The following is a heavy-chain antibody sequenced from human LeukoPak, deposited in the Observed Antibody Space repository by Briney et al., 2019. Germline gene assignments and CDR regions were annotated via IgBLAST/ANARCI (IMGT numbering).Heavy chain of an antibody. D-gene: IGHD2/OR15-2a*01. J-gene: IGHJ3*02. Sequence: SETLSLTCTVSGGSISSYYWSWIRQPPGKGLEWIGYIYYSGSTNYNPSLKSRVTISVDTSKNQFSLKLSSVTAADTAVYYCAGILSTDDVFDIWGQGTMVTVSS. CDR3: AGILSTDDVFDI. CDR1: GGSISSYY. CDR2: IYYSGST. V-gene: IGHV4-59*01.